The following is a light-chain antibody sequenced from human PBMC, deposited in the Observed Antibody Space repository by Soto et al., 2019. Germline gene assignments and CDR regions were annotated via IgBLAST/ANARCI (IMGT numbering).Light chain of an antibody. CDR3: AAWDDTLSGWL. CDR1: SSSIGNNY. CDR2: RNN. Sequence: QSVLTQPPSASGTPGQRVSISCSGSSSSIGNNYVYWYQQVPGTAPKLLIYRNNQRPSGVPDRLSGSKSGTSASLAISGLRSEDEADYYCAAWDDTLSGWLFGGGTKLTVL. V-gene: IGLV1-47*01. J-gene: IGLJ3*02.